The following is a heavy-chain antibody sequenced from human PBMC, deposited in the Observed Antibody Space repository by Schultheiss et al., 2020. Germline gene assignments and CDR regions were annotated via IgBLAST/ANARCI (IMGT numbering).Heavy chain of an antibody. V-gene: IGHV3-48*04. CDR2: ISSSSSTI. Sequence: GGSLRLSCAASGFTFSSYSMNWVRQAPGKGLEWVSYISSSSSTIYYADSVKGRFTISRDNAKNTLYLQMNSLRAEDTAVYYCATSQYCSSTSCYTGMFDYWGRGNLVTVSS. CDR3: ATSQYCSSTSCYTGMFDY. CDR1: GFTFSSYS. D-gene: IGHD2-2*02. J-gene: IGHJ4*02.